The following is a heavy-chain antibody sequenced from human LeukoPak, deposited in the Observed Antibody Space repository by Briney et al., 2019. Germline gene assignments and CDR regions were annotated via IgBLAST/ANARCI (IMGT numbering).Heavy chain of an antibody. J-gene: IGHJ4*02. Sequence: GGSLILSCDVSGITLSNYGMSWVRQAPGKGLEWISSISGSGATANYADSVRGRFIISRDNSANRLDLQMTSLRVEDAAVYYCAKDRAGYNVKGSDYWGQGTLVAVSS. CDR3: AKDRAGYNVKGSDY. D-gene: IGHD5-24*01. V-gene: IGHV3-23*01. CDR1: GITLSNYG. CDR2: ISGSGATA.